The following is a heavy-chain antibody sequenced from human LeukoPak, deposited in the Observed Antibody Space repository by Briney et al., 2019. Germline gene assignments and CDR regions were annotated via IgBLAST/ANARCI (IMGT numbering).Heavy chain of an antibody. V-gene: IGHV4-38-2*02. CDR3: ARVQYYDFWSGYYPRDWFDP. CDR1: GYSISSGYY. J-gene: IGHJ5*02. CDR2: IYHSGST. Sequence: SETLSLTCTVSGYSISSGYYWGWIRQPPGKGLEWIGSIYHSGSTYYNPSLKSRVTISVDTSKNHFSLKLSSMTAADTAVYYCARVQYYDFWSGYYPRDWFDPWGQGTLVTVSS. D-gene: IGHD3-3*01.